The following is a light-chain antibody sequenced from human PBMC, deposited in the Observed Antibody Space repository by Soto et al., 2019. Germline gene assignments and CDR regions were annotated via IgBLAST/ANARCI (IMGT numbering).Light chain of an antibody. CDR2: DAS. CDR3: QQRSVWPIT. CDR1: QSVSSY. Sequence: EIVLTQSAATLSLSPGERATLSCGASQSVSSYLAWYQQKPGQSPRLLIYDASHRATGVPARFSGSGYGTDFNLTISGLETEDFAVYYCQQRSVWPITFGQGTRLEIK. J-gene: IGKJ5*01. V-gene: IGKV3-11*01.